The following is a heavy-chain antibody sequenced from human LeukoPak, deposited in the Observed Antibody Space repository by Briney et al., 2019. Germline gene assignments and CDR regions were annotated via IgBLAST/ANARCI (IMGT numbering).Heavy chain of an antibody. CDR1: GFTFNTYG. V-gene: IGHV3-21*01. Sequence: GGSLRLSCAASGFTFNTYGMNWVRRAPGKGLEWLSYIGPGPSHTYYADSVRGRFVISRDDAKSSLYLQMSSLRAEDTAVYYCARDYVTKVLDYGGLGTLVTVSS. D-gene: IGHD3-10*02. CDR2: IGPGPSHT. CDR3: ARDYVTKVLDY. J-gene: IGHJ4*02.